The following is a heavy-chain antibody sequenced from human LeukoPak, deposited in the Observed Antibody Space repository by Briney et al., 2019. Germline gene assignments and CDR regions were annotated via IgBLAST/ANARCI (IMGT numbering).Heavy chain of an antibody. D-gene: IGHD2-2*01. J-gene: IGHJ4*02. V-gene: IGHV3-21*01. Sequence: PGGSLRLSCAASGFTFSSYSMNWVRQAPGKGLEWVSSISSSSSYIYYADSVKGRFTISRDNAKNSLYLQMNSLRAEDTAVYYCARGHGDAMPFDYWGQGTLVTVSS. CDR3: ARGHGDAMPFDY. CDR2: ISSSSSYI. CDR1: GFTFSSYS.